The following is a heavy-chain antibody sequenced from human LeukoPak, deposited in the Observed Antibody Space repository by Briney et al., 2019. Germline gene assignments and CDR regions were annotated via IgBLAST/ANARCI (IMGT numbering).Heavy chain of an antibody. J-gene: IGHJ4*02. D-gene: IGHD2-21*01. CDR1: GYTFTSYY. Sequence: ASVKVSCKASGYTFTSYYMHWVRQAPGQGLEWMGIINPSGGSTSYAQKFQGRVTMTRDTSTSTVYMELSSLRDEDTAVYYCAREGAVAGGEWHWGQGTLVTVSS. V-gene: IGHV1-46*01. CDR3: AREGAVAGGEWH. CDR2: INPSGGST.